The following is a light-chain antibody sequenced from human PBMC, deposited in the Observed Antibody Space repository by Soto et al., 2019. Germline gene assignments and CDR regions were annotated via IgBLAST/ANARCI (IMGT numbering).Light chain of an antibody. CDR2: KAS. CDR3: LQHNSYPWT. Sequence: DIQMTQSPSTLSGSVGDRVTITFRASQTISSWLAWYQQKPGKAPKLLIYKASSLQSGVPSRFSGSGSGTDFTLTISSLQPEDCATYYCLQHNSYPWTFGQGTKVDIK. CDR1: QTISSW. J-gene: IGKJ1*01. V-gene: IGKV1-5*03.